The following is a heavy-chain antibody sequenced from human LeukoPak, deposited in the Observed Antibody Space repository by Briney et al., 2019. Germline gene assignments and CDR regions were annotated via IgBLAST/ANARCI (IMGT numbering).Heavy chain of an antibody. D-gene: IGHD2-15*01. V-gene: IGHV3-30*03. Sequence: GGSLRLSCAASGFTFSSYGVHWVRQAPGKGLEWVSLISHDGNSRKYADSVKGRFIVSRDNSKNTLYLQMNSLRSEDTAVYYCASDSAWNLHGGYLDHWGQGTLVSVSS. J-gene: IGHJ4*02. CDR1: GFTFSSYG. CDR2: ISHDGNSR. CDR3: ASDSAWNLHGGYLDH.